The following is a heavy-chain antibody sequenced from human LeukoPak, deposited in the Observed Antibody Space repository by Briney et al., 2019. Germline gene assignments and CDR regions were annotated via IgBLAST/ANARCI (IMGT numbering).Heavy chain of an antibody. D-gene: IGHD5-12*01. CDR2: INPSGGST. Sequence: ASVKVSCKASGYSFTSYYMHWVRQAPGQGLEWMGIINPSGGSTSYAQKFQGRVTMTRDTSTSTVYMELSSLRSEDTAVYYCAGCHYSNGYDPYFDYWGQGTLVTVSS. CDR1: GYSFTSYY. J-gene: IGHJ4*02. CDR3: AGCHYSNGYDPYFDY. V-gene: IGHV1-46*01.